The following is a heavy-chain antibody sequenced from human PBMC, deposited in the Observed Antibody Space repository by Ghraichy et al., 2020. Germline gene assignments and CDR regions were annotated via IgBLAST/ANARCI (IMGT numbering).Heavy chain of an antibody. Sequence: GGSLRLSCATSGFAFSSYAMTWVRQAPGKGLEWVALITGSGDTTWYTDSVKGRFVISRDNMEDTLFLQMNRLRGEDTAIYYCAKWAPMVGGTHPDSWGQGTLVTVSS. CDR3: AKWAPMVGGTHPDS. CDR1: GFAFSSYA. J-gene: IGHJ4*02. D-gene: IGHD1-26*01. CDR2: ITGSGDTT. V-gene: IGHV3-23*01.